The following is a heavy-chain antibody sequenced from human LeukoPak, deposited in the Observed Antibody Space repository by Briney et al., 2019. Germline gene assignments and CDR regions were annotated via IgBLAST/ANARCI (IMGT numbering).Heavy chain of an antibody. V-gene: IGHV4-61*02. CDR2: IYTSGST. D-gene: IGHD3-22*01. CDR3: ARDAPSYYYDIANAFDI. Sequence: KPSQTPSLTCTVSGGSISSGSYCWSWIRQPAGKGLEWIGRIYTSGSTNYNPSLKSRVTISVDTSKNQFSLKLSSVTAADTAVYYCARDAPSYYYDIANAFDIWGQGTMVTVSS. CDR1: GGSISSGSYC. J-gene: IGHJ3*02.